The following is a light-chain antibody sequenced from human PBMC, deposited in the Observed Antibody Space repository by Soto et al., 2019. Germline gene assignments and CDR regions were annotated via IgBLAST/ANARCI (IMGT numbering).Light chain of an antibody. CDR1: SSDVGGYNY. Sequence: QSVLTQPPSASGSPGRSVAISCTGTSSDVGGYNYVSWYQQHPSKAPKLMIYEVNKRPSGVPDRFSGSKSGNSASLTVSGLQAEDEADYYCSSYAGSSNVFGTGTNLTVL. CDR3: SSYAGSSNV. J-gene: IGLJ1*01. CDR2: EVN. V-gene: IGLV2-8*01.